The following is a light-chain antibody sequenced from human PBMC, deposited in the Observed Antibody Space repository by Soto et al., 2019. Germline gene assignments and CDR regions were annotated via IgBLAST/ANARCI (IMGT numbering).Light chain of an antibody. Sequence: EIVLTQSPGTLPLSPGERATLSCRASQSVSGTYLAWYQQTPGQAPRLLIYGASSRAAGIPDRFSGSGSGTDFTLTISRLEPEDFTVYYCQQYGTLPTTFGPGTKVDIK. CDR1: QSVSGTY. V-gene: IGKV3-20*01. CDR3: QQYGTLPTT. CDR2: GAS. J-gene: IGKJ3*01.